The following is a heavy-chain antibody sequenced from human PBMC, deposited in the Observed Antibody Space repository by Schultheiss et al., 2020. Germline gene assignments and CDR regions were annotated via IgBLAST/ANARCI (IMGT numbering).Heavy chain of an antibody. V-gene: IGHV1-18*01. J-gene: IGHJ6*02. Sequence: ASVKVSCKASGYTFTSYGISWVRQAPGQGLEWMGWISAYNGNTNYAQKLQGRVTMTTDTSISTAYMELSSLRSEDTAVYYCARDWLGDTAMVRLYGMDVWGPGTTVTVAS. CDR1: GYTFTSYG. CDR2: ISAYNGNT. D-gene: IGHD5-18*01. CDR3: ARDWLGDTAMVRLYGMDV.